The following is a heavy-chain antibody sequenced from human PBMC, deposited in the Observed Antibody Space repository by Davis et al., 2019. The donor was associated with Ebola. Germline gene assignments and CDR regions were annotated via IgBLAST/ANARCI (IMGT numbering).Heavy chain of an antibody. D-gene: IGHD5-12*01. J-gene: IGHJ5*02. CDR1: GFTFSSYW. CDR3: ARGATIGGNNWFDP. V-gene: IGHV3-7*04. Sequence: PGGSLRLSCAASGFTFSSYWMSWVRQAPGKGLEWVANIKQDGSEKYYVDSVKGRFTISRDNSKNTLYLQMNSLRAEDTAVYYCARGATIGGNNWFDPWGQGTLVTVSS. CDR2: IKQDGSEK.